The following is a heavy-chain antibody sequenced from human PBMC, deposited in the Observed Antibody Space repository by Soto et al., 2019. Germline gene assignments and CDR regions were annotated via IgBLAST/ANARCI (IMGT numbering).Heavy chain of an antibody. CDR2: IWYHGRDI. V-gene: IGHV3-33*01. J-gene: IGHJ4*02. D-gene: IGHD1-26*01. Sequence: GGSLRLSCAVSGFVFSDYVIHWVRQAPRRGLDWVAGIWYHGRDIFYTDSVKGRFTISRDNSKNMLYLQMNSLRAEDTAVYYCARDQGGQSGNFIFDNWGQGTLVTVSS. CDR1: GFVFSDYV. CDR3: ARDQGGQSGNFIFDN.